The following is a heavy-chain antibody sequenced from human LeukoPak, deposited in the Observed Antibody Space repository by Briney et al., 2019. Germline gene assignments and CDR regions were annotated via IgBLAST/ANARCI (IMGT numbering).Heavy chain of an antibody. V-gene: IGHV3-9*03. J-gene: IGHJ1*01. Sequence: GGSLRLSCAASGFTFDDYAMHWVRQAPGKGLEWVSGISWNSGSIGYADSVKGRFAISRDNAKNSLYLQMNSLRAEDMALYYCAKGCHYYDSSGCEYFQHWGQGTLVTVSS. CDR1: GFTFDDYA. CDR2: ISWNSGSI. D-gene: IGHD3-22*01. CDR3: AKGCHYYDSSGCEYFQH.